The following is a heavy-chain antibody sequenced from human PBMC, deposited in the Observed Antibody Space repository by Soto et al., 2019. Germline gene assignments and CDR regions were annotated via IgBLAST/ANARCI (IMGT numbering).Heavy chain of an antibody. CDR3: AKDMVRNYDILTGPLVDAFDI. Sequence: PGGSLRLSCAASGFTFSSYAMSWVRQAPGKGLEWVSAISGSGGSTYYADSVKGRFTISRDNSKNTLYLQMNSLRAEDTAVYYCAKDMVRNYDILTGPLVDAFDIWGQGTMVTVSS. CDR2: ISGSGGST. J-gene: IGHJ3*02. CDR1: GFTFSSYA. D-gene: IGHD3-9*01. V-gene: IGHV3-23*01.